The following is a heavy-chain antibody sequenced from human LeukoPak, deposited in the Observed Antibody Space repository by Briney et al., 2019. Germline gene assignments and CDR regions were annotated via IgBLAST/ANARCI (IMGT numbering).Heavy chain of an antibody. J-gene: IGHJ5*02. CDR2: ISAYNGNT. CDR1: GYTFTSYG. D-gene: IGHD2-2*02. Sequence: ASVKVSCKASGYTFTSYGISWVRQAPGQGLEWMGWISAYNGNTNYAQKLQGRVTMTTDTSTSTAYMELRSLRSDDTAVYYCARWHCSSTSCYIGWFDPWGQGTLVTVSS. V-gene: IGHV1-18*01. CDR3: ARWHCSSTSCYIGWFDP.